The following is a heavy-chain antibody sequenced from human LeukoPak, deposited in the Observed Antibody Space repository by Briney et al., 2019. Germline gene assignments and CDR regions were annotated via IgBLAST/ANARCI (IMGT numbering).Heavy chain of an antibody. J-gene: IGHJ4*02. V-gene: IGHV1-46*01. CDR3: ARDPVPADSGWYLHFDY. CDR1: GYTFTGYY. D-gene: IGHD6-19*01. Sequence: ASVKVSCKASGYTFTGYYMHRVRQAPGQGLEWMGIINPSGGSTSYAQKFQGRVTMTRDTSTSTVYMELSSLRSEDTAVYYCARDPVPADSGWYLHFDYWGQGTLVTVSS. CDR2: INPSGGST.